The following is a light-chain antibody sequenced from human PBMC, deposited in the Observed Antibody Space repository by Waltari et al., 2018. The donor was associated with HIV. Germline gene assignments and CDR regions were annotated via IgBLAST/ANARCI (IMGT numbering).Light chain of an antibody. Sequence: QSALTQPPSASGSPGQSVTISCTGTSSDVGRYDYVSWYQQHPGKAPKRLIYEGNKRPSGVPARFSGSKSGNTASLTVSGLQAEDEAEYSCTSYAGINPVAFGGGTKLTVL. J-gene: IGLJ2*01. V-gene: IGLV2-8*01. CDR2: EGN. CDR3: TSYAGINPVA. CDR1: SSDVGRYDY.